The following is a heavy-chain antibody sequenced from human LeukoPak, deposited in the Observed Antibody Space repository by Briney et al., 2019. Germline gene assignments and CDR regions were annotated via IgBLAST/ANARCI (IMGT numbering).Heavy chain of an antibody. D-gene: IGHD1-26*01. CDR2: IKHDGRDK. V-gene: IGHV3-7*05. J-gene: IGHJ6*02. CDR1: GFTFSTYW. Sequence: GGSLRLSCAASGFTFSTYWMSWVRQAPGKGLEWVAYIKHDGRDKKYVDSVKGRFTISRDNAKRSLYLQMNSLRAEDTAVYYCARKMSIVGAQGWGYGMDVWGHGTTVTVSS. CDR3: ARKMSIVGAQGWGYGMDV.